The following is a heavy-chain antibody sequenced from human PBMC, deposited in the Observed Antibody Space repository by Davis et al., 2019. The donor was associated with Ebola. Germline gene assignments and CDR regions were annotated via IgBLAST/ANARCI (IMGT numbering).Heavy chain of an antibody. J-gene: IGHJ4*02. V-gene: IGHV3-48*01. CDR1: GFTFTSFT. Sequence: PGGSLRLSCAASGFTFTSFTMNWVRQAPGKGLEWVSYISSSSSSIYYADSVKGRFTISRDNAQNSLYLQMNSLRAEDTAVYYCARTTRKSSGLDYWGQGTLVTVSS. D-gene: IGHD3-22*01. CDR3: ARTTRKSSGLDY. CDR2: ISSSSSSI.